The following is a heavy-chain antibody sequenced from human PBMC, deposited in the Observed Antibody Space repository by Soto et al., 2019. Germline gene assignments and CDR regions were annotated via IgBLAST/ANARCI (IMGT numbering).Heavy chain of an antibody. Sequence: GESLKMSCNGSGYTFSKYCIGLVLRTPGKGLEWMGMIYPGDSDARYSPSFEGQVTFSVDKSINTAYLQWSSLKASDTAMYYCARLNCSGGSCYTYYYYYGMDVWGQGTTVTFSS. CDR2: IYPGDSDA. CDR1: GYTFSKYC. D-gene: IGHD2-15*01. CDR3: ARLNCSGGSCYTYYYYYGMDV. V-gene: IGHV5-51*01. J-gene: IGHJ6*02.